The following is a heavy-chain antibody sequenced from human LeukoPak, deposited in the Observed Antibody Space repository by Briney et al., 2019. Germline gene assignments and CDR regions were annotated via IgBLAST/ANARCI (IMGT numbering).Heavy chain of an antibody. CDR2: ISSSSSTI. J-gene: IGHJ4*02. CDR1: GFTFRDYH. D-gene: IGHD3-16*01. CDR3: ARDVKGGLDY. V-gene: IGHV3-11*01. Sequence: GGSLRLSCAASGFTFRDYHMSWIRQAPGKGLEWVSHISSSSSTIYHADSVRGRFTVSRDNPKNSLYLHMNSLRAGDTAVYYCARDVKGGLDYWGQGTLVTVSS.